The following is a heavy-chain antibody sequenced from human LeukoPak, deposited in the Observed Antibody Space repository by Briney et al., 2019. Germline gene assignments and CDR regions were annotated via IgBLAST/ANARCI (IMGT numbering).Heavy chain of an antibody. CDR2: IYPGDSDT. Sequence: EWMGIIYPGDSDTRYSPSFQGQVTISADKSISTAYLQWSSLKASDTAMYYCARSGGYYVDYWGQGTLVTVSS. J-gene: IGHJ4*02. D-gene: IGHD3-22*01. CDR3: ARSGGYYVDY. V-gene: IGHV5-51*01.